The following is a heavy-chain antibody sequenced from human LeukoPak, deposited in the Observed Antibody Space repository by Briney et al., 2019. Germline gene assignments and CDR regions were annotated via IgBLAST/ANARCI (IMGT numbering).Heavy chain of an antibody. J-gene: IGHJ4*02. D-gene: IGHD6-19*01. Sequence: GGSLRLSCAASGFTFSSYAMSWVRQAPGKGLEWVSAISGSGGSTYYADSVKGRFTSSRDNAKKSLYLQMNSLRAEDTAVYYCARAGSRQWLVDLFDYWGQGTLVTVSS. CDR1: GFTFSSYA. CDR2: ISGSGGST. V-gene: IGHV3-23*01. CDR3: ARAGSRQWLVDLFDY.